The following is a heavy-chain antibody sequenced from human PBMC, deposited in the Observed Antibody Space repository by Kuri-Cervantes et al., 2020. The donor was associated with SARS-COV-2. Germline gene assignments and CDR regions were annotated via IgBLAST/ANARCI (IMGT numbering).Heavy chain of an antibody. J-gene: IGHJ4*02. D-gene: IGHD6-13*01. V-gene: IGHV1-46*01. CDR1: GYTFTSYY. CDR3: ARAQEHNAQQLAGVDY. CDR2: INPSGRST. Sequence: ASVKVSCKASGYTFTSYYMHWVRQAPGQGLEWMGIINPSGRSTSYAQKFQGRVTMTRDTSTSTVYMELSSLRSEDTAVYYCARAQEHNAQQLAGVDYWGQGTLVTVSS.